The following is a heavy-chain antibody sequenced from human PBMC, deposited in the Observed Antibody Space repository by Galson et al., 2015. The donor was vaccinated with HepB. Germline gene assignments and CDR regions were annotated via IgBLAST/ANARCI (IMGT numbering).Heavy chain of an antibody. Sequence: SVKVSCKASGYTFTSYYMHWVRQAPGQGLEWMGIINPSGGSTSYAQKLQGRVTMTRDTSTSTVYMELSSLRSEDTAVYYCARDRGDGELLSDYWGQGTLVTVSS. V-gene: IGHV1-46*04. CDR1: GYTFTSYY. CDR2: INPSGGST. CDR3: ARDRGDGELLSDY. D-gene: IGHD3-10*01. J-gene: IGHJ4*02.